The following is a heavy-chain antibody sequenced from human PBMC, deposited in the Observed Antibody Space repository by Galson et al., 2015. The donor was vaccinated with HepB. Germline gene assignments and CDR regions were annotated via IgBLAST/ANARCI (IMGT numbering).Heavy chain of an antibody. D-gene: IGHD6-19*01. CDR1: GGSISSYY. V-gene: IGHV4-59*01. CDR3: ARGSSGWYGYFFDY. J-gene: IGHJ4*02. CDR2: IYYSGST. Sequence: ETLSLTCTVSGGSISSYYWTWIRQPPGKGLEWIGYIYYSGSTNYNPSLKSRVTISVDTSKNQFSLKLSSVTAADTAVYYCARGSSGWYGYFFDYWGQGTLVTVSS.